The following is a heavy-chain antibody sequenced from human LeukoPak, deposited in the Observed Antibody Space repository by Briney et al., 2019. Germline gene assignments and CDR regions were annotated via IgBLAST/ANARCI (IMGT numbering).Heavy chain of an antibody. J-gene: IGHJ4*02. CDR1: GFPFSSYA. CDR2: ISGSGGST. CDR3: ARAAGNYGY. V-gene: IGHV3-23*01. Sequence: GSLEPPFAASGFPFSSYAISWVRPAPGKGVEWVSAISGSGGSTYYADSVKGRFTISRDNSKNTLYLQMNSLRAEDTAVYYCARAAGNYGYWGQGTLVTVSS.